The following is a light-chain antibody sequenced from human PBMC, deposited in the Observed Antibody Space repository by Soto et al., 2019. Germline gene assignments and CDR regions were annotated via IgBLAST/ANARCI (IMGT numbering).Light chain of an antibody. J-gene: IGKJ1*01. CDR1: QNVNKD. V-gene: IGKV3-15*01. CDR3: QHYHNWPWT. Sequence: EIVMTQSPATLSVSPGERATLSCRASQNVNKDLAWYQQKPGQAPRLLIYAASTRATGIPVRFSGSGSGTDFTLTISGLQSEDFAVYSCQHYHNWPWTFGHGTKVDFK. CDR2: AAS.